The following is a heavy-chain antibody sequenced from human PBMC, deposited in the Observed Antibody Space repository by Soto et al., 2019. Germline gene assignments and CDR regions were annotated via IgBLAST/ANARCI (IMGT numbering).Heavy chain of an antibody. CDR1: GFTFSSYG. D-gene: IGHD6-19*01. Sequence: QVQLVESGGGVVQPGRSLRLSCAASGFTFSSYGMHWVRQAPGKGLEWVAVIWYDGSNKYYADSVKGRFTISRDNSKNTLYLQMNRLRAEDTAVDYCARECGSGWGSWGQGTLVTVSS. V-gene: IGHV3-33*01. CDR3: ARECGSGWGS. J-gene: IGHJ4*02. CDR2: IWYDGSNK.